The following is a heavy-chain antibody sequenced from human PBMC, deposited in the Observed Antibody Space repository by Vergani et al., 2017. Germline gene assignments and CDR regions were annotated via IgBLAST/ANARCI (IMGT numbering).Heavy chain of an antibody. Sequence: EVQLLESGGGLVQPGGSLRLSCAASRFTFSSYSMNWVRQAPGKGLEWVSYISSRDSTRYYADSVKGRFTISRDNAKNSLYLQMNSLRVEDTAVYYCARGVHYYDSSGYYSLEYFQHWGQGTLVTVSS. J-gene: IGHJ1*01. D-gene: IGHD3-22*01. CDR3: ARGVHYYDSSGYYSLEYFQH. V-gene: IGHV3-48*01. CDR2: ISSRDSTR. CDR1: RFTFSSYS.